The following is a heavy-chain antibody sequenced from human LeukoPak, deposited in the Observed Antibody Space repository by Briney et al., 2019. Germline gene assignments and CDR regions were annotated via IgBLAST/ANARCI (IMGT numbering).Heavy chain of an antibody. CDR1: GYTFTTYW. J-gene: IGHJ4*02. Sequence: GESLKISCKGSGYTFTTYWIGWVRQVPGKGLEWMGIIYPGDSDTRYSPSFRGQVTISADKSISTAYLQWSSLKASDTAIYYCARGPSIVGADYWGQGTLVTVSS. CDR2: IYPGDSDT. D-gene: IGHD1-26*01. V-gene: IGHV5-51*01. CDR3: ARGPSIVGADY.